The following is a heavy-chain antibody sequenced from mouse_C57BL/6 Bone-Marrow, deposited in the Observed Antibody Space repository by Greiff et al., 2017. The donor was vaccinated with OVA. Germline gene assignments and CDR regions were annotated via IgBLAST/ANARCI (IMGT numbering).Heavy chain of an antibody. D-gene: IGHD1-1*01. Sequence: QVQLKQPGAELVKPGASVKLSCKASGYTFTSYWMHWVKQRPGQGLEWIGMIHPNSGSTNYNEKFKSKATLTVDKSSSTAYMQLSSLTSEDSAVYYCARSNPYYYGSSYGYWYFDVWGTGTTVTVAS. CDR3: ARSNPYYYGSSYGYWYFDV. V-gene: IGHV1-64*01. CDR2: IHPNSGST. CDR1: GYTFTSYW. J-gene: IGHJ1*03.